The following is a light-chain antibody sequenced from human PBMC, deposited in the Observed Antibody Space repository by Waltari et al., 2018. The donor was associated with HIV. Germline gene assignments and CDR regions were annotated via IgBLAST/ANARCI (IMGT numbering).Light chain of an antibody. CDR2: FDL. Sequence: YALTQPPSVSVAPGQTAMITCGATHIDSKSVQWYQMKPGQAPVLVIYFDLDRPSGIPERFSGSVSGNTATLTISRVDAGDEADYYCQVWDRSSDQVIFGGGTKLTVL. J-gene: IGLJ2*01. CDR3: QVWDRSSDQVI. V-gene: IGLV3-21*04. CDR1: HIDSKS.